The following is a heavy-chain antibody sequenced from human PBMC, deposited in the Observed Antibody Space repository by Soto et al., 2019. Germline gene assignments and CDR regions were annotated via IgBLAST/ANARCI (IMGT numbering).Heavy chain of an antibody. Sequence: EVQLVESGGGLVQPGRSLRLSCVASGFIFDEFAIHWVRQDPGKCLEWVSGISWDSGSINYADSVRGRFTISRYNAKNTLYLHMTSLGSEDTAFYYCAKIVSRHSLVPVFDQWGQGALVTVSA. D-gene: IGHD2-21*01. J-gene: IGHJ4*02. CDR2: ISWDSGSI. CDR3: AKIVSRHSLVPVFDQ. V-gene: IGHV3-9*01. CDR1: GFIFDEFA.